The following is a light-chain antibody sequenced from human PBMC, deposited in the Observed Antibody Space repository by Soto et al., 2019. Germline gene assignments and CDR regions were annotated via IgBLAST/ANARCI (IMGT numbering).Light chain of an antibody. CDR1: QSVSSY. V-gene: IGKV3-11*01. CDR2: DAS. Sequence: EMAPTHPPAALSLSAAESPTLSCRASQSVSSYFAWYQQKPGQAPRLLIYDASNRATGIPARFSGSGSGTDFTLTISSLEPEDFAVYYCQQRSNWPTFGQGTRLEI. J-gene: IGKJ5*01. CDR3: QQRSNWPT.